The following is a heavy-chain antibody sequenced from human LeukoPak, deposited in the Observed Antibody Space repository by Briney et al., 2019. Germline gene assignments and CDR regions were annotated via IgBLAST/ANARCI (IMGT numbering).Heavy chain of an antibody. CDR1: GYTFTGYY. CDR3: AREAYCSGGSCYSDSHWFDP. V-gene: IGHV1-2*02. J-gene: IGHJ5*02. D-gene: IGHD2-15*01. CDR2: INPNSGGT. Sequence: LRASVKVSCKASGYTFTGYYMHWVRQAPGQGLEWMRWINPNSGGTNYAQKFQGRVAMTRDTSISTAYMELSRLRSDDTAVYYCAREAYCSGGSCYSDSHWFDPWGQGTLVTVSS.